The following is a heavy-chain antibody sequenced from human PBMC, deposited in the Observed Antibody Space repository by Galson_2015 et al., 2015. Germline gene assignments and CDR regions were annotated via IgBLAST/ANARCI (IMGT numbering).Heavy chain of an antibody. CDR2: ISSSSGSYT. D-gene: IGHD2-15*01. V-gene: IGHV3-11*05. CDR3: ARGRVGYCSGGNCRNYWYFDL. J-gene: IGHJ2*01. CDR1: GFTFSDYY. Sequence: SLRLSCAASGFTFSDYYMSWIRQAPGKGLEWVSYISSSSGSYTNYADSVKGRFTISRDNAKNSLYLQMSSLRAGDTAVYYCARGRVGYCSGGNCRNYWYFDLWGRGTLVTVSS.